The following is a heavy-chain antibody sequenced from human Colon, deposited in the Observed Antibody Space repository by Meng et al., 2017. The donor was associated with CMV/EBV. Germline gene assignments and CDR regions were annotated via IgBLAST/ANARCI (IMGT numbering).Heavy chain of an antibody. D-gene: IGHD3-10*01. V-gene: IGHV1-2*02. CDR1: GYNFTGYY. Sequence: VQLVKSWGEVKKPGASGKVSFKTSGYNFTGYYVQGVRQAPGQGFEWMGWINPKSGGKNYGQKFQGRVTMTSDTSTRTAYMELSSLKSADTAVYYCGKQEIPRAGSSFNYWGQGTLVTVSS. CDR2: INPKSGGK. CDR3: GKQEIPRAGSSFNY. J-gene: IGHJ4*02.